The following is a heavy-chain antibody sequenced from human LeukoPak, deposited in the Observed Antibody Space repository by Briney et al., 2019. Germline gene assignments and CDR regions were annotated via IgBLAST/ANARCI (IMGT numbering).Heavy chain of an antibody. CDR3: ARAQGYYDSPWYYGMDV. V-gene: IGHV3-30*03. CDR2: ISYDGSNK. J-gene: IGHJ6*02. CDR1: GFILNFNRYW. D-gene: IGHD3-22*01. Sequence: GSLRLSCEASGFILNFNRYWMHWVRQAPGKGLEWVAVISYDGSNKYYADSVKGRFTISRDNSKNTLYLQMNSLRAEDTAVYYCARAQGYYDSPWYYGMDVWGQGTTVTVSS.